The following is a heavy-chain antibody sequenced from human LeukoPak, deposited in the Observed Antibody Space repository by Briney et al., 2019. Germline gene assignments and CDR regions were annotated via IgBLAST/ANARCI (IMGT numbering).Heavy chain of an antibody. D-gene: IGHD2-2*01. CDR2: INPNSGGT. CDR1: GYTFTGYC. V-gene: IGHV1-2*02. J-gene: IGHJ6*02. Sequence: GASVKVSCKASGYTFTGYCMHWVRQAPGQGLEWMGWINPNSGGTNYAQKFQGRVTMTRDTSISTAYMELSRLRSDDTAVYYCASDLADIVVVPAAGEDYYYYGMDVWGQGTTVTVSS. CDR3: ASDLADIVVVPAAGEDYYYYGMDV.